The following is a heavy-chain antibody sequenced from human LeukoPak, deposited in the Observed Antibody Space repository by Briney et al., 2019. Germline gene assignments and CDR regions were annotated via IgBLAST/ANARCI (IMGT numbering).Heavy chain of an antibody. CDR1: GYSISSGNY. D-gene: IGHD3-10*01. J-gene: IGHJ5*02. CDR3: ARVHNPLRITMVRGVIIDSWFDP. V-gene: IGHV4-38-2*02. CDR2: IYHSGST. Sequence: SETLSLTCTVSGYSISSGNYWGWIRQSPGKGLEWIGTIYHSGSTYYNPSLKSRVTISVDTSKNQISLRLSSVTAADTAVYYCARVHNPLRITMVRGVIIDSWFDPWGQGTLVTVSS.